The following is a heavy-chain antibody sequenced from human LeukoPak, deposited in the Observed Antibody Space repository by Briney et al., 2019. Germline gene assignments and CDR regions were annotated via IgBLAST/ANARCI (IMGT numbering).Heavy chain of an antibody. D-gene: IGHD3-22*01. CDR3: ARDPYYYDSSGSYAFDI. J-gene: IGHJ3*02. CDR2: IYYSGST. Sequence: SETLSLTCTVSGGSISSYYWSWIRQPPGKGLEWIGSIYYSGSTYYNPSLKSRVTISVDTSKNQFSLKLSSVTAADTAVYYCARDPYYYDSSGSYAFDIWGQGTMVTVSS. V-gene: IGHV4-59*12. CDR1: GGSISSYY.